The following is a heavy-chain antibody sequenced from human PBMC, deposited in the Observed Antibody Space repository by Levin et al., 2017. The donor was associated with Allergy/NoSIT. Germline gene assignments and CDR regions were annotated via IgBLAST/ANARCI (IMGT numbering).Heavy chain of an antibody. J-gene: IGHJ4*02. CDR2: ISGSGGST. D-gene: IGHD6-13*01. V-gene: IGHV3-23*01. Sequence: GESLKISCAASGFTFSSYAMSWVRQAPGKGLEWVSAISGSGGSTYHADSVKGRFTISRDNSKNTLYLQMNSLRAEDTAVYYCAKGRGLYSSSWPFDYWGQGTLVTVSS. CDR1: GFTFSSYA. CDR3: AKGRGLYSSSWPFDY.